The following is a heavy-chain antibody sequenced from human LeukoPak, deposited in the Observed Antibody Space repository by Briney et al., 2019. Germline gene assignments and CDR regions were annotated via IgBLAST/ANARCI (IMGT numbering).Heavy chain of an antibody. CDR1: GFTFSDYY. CDR3: ARLVTTAEAGTVDC. CDR2: ISSDSSFT. J-gene: IGHJ4*02. V-gene: IGHV3-11*03. D-gene: IGHD6-13*01. Sequence: GGSLRLSCAASGFTFSDYYMSWFRRAPGKGLQWVSYISSDSSFTTYAESVKGRFTISRDNAKNSLYLQMNSLRAEDTAVYYCARLVTTAEAGTVDCWGQGALVTVSS.